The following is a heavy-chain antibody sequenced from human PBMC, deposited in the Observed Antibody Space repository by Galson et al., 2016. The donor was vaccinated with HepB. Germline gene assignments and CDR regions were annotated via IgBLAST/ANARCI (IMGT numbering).Heavy chain of an antibody. CDR1: GFPFRPYA. CDR3: AKDARANDGVWDFDF. Sequence: SLRLSRAASGFPFRPYAMSWVRLAPGQGLECVAGIVGSGDTTFYADSVRGRFTISRDNSKNMMYLQMNSLRVEDTAIYYCAKDARANDGVWDFDFWGQGTQVTVSP. V-gene: IGHV3-23*01. J-gene: IGHJ4*02. CDR2: IVGSGDTT. D-gene: IGHD1-1*01.